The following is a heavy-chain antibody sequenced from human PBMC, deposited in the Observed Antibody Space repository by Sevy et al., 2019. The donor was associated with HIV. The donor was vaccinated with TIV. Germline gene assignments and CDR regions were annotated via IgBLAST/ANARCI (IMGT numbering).Heavy chain of an antibody. Sequence: GGSLRLSCAGSGLSVSDNYMNWVRQAPGKGLELVSVFYSDGRTYYADSVKGRFTISRDNSKNTLYLHMSNLRPEDTAVYYCARDRSGSYHVSDNWFDPWGQGTLVTVSS. J-gene: IGHJ5*02. V-gene: IGHV3-66*01. CDR2: FYSDGRT. CDR3: ARDRSGSYHVSDNWFDP. D-gene: IGHD1-26*01. CDR1: GLSVSDNY.